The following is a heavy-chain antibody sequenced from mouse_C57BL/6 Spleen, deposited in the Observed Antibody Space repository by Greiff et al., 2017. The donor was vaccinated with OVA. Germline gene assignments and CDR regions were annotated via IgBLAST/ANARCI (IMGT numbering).Heavy chain of an antibody. CDR1: GYAFTNYL. CDR2: INPGSGGT. J-gene: IGHJ2*01. CDR3: ARYHYYGSSFDD. Sequence: QVQLQQSGAELVRPGTSVKVSCKASGYAFTNYLIEWVKQRPGQGLEWIGVINPGSGGTNYNEKFKGKATLTADKSSSTAYMQLSSLTSEDSAVYFCARYHYYGSSFDDWGQGTTLTVSS. V-gene: IGHV1-54*01. D-gene: IGHD1-1*01.